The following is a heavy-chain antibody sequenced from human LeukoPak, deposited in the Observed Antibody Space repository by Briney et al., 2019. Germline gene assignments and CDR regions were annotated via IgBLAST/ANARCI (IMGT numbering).Heavy chain of an antibody. V-gene: IGHV3-30*02. D-gene: IGHD3-10*01. CDR3: AKDLRYYGSGSYLDY. Sequence: GGSLRLSCAASGFSFSSYGMHWVLQAPGKGLEWVAFIRYDGSNKYYADSVKGRFTISRDNSKNTLYLQMNSLRAEDTAVYYCAKDLRYYGSGSYLDYWGQGTLVTVSS. CDR1: GFSFSSYG. J-gene: IGHJ4*02. CDR2: IRYDGSNK.